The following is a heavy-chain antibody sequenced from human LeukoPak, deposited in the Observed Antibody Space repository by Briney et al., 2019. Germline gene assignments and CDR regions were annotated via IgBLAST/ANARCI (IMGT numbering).Heavy chain of an antibody. Sequence: PSQTLSLTCTVSGGSISSGGYYWSWIRQHPGKGLEWIGYIYYSGSTYYNPSLKSRVTISVDTSKNQFSLKLSSVTAADTAVYYCARGGGLYYYYGMDVWGQGTTATVSS. J-gene: IGHJ6*02. CDR1: GGSISSGGYY. V-gene: IGHV4-30-4*08. CDR3: ARGGGLYYYYGMDV. D-gene: IGHD2-15*01. CDR2: IYYSGST.